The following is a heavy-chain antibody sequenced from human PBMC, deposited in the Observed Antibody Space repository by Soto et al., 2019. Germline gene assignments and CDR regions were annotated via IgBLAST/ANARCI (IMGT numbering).Heavy chain of an antibody. J-gene: IGHJ6*02. Sequence: GGSLRLSCAASGFTFSSYSMSWVRQAPGKGLEWASAISGSGGSTYYAGSVKGRFTISRDNSKNTLYLQMNSLRAEDTAVYYCARLHGILTGSLAFGMDVWGQGTTVTVSS. CDR2: ISGSGGST. CDR3: ARLHGILTGSLAFGMDV. CDR1: GFTFSSYS. D-gene: IGHD3-9*01. V-gene: IGHV3-23*01.